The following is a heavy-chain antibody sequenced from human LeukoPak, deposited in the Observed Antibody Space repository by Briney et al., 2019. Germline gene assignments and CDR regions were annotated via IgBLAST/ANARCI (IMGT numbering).Heavy chain of an antibody. V-gene: IGHV5-51*01. CDR1: GYGFPNYW. CDR2: IYPADSDA. J-gene: IGHJ4*02. D-gene: IGHD6-19*01. CDR3: ARSSGSGWSFFDY. Sequence: GESLKISCKGSGYGFPNYWIGWLRQMPGKGLEWMGIIYPADSDARYSPSLQGQVTLSADKSISTAYLQWSSLKASDTAIYYCARSSGSGWSFFDYWGQGTLVTVSS.